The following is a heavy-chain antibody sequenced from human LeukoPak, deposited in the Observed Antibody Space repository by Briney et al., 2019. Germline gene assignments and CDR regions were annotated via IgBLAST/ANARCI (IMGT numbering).Heavy chain of an antibody. J-gene: IGHJ1*01. CDR1: GYTFISYY. CDR3: AREGTGYSGSHQYFQH. Sequence: ASVKVSCKASGYTFISYYMHWVRQAPGQGLEWMGIISPSGASTTYAPRFQGRVTMTRDTSTSTVYMELSSLRFEDTAVYYCAREGTGYSGSHQYFQHWGQGTLVTVSP. V-gene: IGHV1-46*01. D-gene: IGHD1-26*01. CDR2: ISPSGAST.